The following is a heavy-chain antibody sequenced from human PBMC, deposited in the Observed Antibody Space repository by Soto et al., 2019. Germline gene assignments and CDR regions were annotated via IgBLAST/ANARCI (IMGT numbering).Heavy chain of an antibody. CDR1: GGSISSYY. V-gene: IGHV4-59*01. D-gene: IGHD3-22*01. CDR3: ARGGYYDSSGYYSDY. Sequence: NPSETLSLTCTVSGGSISSYYWSWIRQPPGKGLEWIGYIYYSGSTNYNPSLKSRVTISVDTSKNQFSLKLSSVTAADTAVYYCARGGYYDSSGYYSDYWGQGTLVTVSS. J-gene: IGHJ4*02. CDR2: IYYSGST.